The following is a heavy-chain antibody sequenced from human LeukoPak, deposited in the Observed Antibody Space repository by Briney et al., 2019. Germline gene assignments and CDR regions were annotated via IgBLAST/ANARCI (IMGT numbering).Heavy chain of an antibody. CDR3: ARGVYIAAAQYGY. V-gene: IGHV4-59*01. D-gene: IGHD6-13*01. Sequence: SETLSLTCTVSGGSISSYYWSWIRQPPGKGLEWIGYIYYSGTTNYNPSLKSRVTISVDTSKNQFSLKLSSVTAADTAVYYCARGVYIAAAQYGYWGQGTLVTVTS. J-gene: IGHJ4*02. CDR2: IYYSGTT. CDR1: GGSISSYY.